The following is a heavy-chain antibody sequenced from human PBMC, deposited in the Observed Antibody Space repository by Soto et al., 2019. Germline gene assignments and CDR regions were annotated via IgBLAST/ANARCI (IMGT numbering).Heavy chain of an antibody. J-gene: IGHJ4*01. D-gene: IGHD1-26*01. Sequence: LSLTCTVSGGSISSGSYHWSWIRQHPGKGLEWIGNIYYSGSSYYNPSLKSRATISIDTSKDQFSLRLGSVTAAETAVYYCARVEGSSYYFRHDCWGRGTLVTVSS. CDR1: GGSISSGSYH. V-gene: IGHV4-31*03. CDR2: IYYSGSS. CDR3: ARVEGSSYYFRHDC.